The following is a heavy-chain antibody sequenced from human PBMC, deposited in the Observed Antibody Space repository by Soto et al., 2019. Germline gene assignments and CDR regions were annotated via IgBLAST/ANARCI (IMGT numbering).Heavy chain of an antibody. CDR3: ARVLYYGSGSYSPYGMDV. Sequence: QVQLVQSGAEVKKPGSSVKVSCKTSGVSFNNNGIGWVRQAPGHGLEWMGGVSPPFRTSNYARKFQGRISITADAATGTVQMELSSLTSEDPAQYYCARVLYYGSGSYSPYGMDVWGQGTTVTVSS. D-gene: IGHD3-10*01. V-gene: IGHV1-69*01. J-gene: IGHJ6*02. CDR1: GVSFNNNG. CDR2: VSPPFRTS.